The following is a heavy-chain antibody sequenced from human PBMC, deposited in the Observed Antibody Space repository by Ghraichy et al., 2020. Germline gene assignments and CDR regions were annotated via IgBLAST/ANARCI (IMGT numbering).Heavy chain of an antibody. CDR3: AKTGDSGWFYDY. V-gene: IGHV3-23*01. CDR1: GFTFSGYA. Sequence: GGSLRLSCAASGFTFSGYAMSWVRQAPGKGLEWVSTITWNSASTRYADSVKGRSTISRYNYKNAVYLQVTSLREDDTAVYFCAKTGDSGWFYDYWGRGTLVTVSS. D-gene: IGHD6-19*01. J-gene: IGHJ4*02. CDR2: ITWNSAST.